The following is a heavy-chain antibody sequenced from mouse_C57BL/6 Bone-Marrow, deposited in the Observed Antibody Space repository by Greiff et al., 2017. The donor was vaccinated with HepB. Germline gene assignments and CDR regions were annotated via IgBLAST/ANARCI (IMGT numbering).Heavy chain of an antibody. J-gene: IGHJ4*01. D-gene: IGHD1-1*01. CDR1: GYTFTSYW. V-gene: IGHV1-64*01. Sequence: QVQLQQPGAELVKPGASVKLSCKASGYTFTSYWMHWVKQRPGQGLEWIGMIHPNSGSTNYNEKFKSKATLTVDKSSSTAYMQLSSLTSEDSAVYYCATDPITTVVATNAMDYWGQGTSVTVSS. CDR2: IHPNSGST. CDR3: ATDPITTVVATNAMDY.